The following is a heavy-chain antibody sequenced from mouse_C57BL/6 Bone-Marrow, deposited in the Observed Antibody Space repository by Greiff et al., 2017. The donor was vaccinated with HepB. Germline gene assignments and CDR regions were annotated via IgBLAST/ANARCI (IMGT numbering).Heavy chain of an antibody. J-gene: IGHJ4*01. D-gene: IGHD2-1*01. V-gene: IGHV1-82*01. Sequence: VQLQQSGPELVKPGASVKISCKATGYAFSSAWLNWVKQRLGRGLVWSGRIYPGDGDTNYNGKFKGKATLTADKSSSTAYMQLSRLTAEDAAVYFCARRDYYGGDYYAMDYWGQGTSVTVSS. CDR1: GYAFSSAW. CDR2: IYPGDGDT. CDR3: ARRDYYGGDYYAMDY.